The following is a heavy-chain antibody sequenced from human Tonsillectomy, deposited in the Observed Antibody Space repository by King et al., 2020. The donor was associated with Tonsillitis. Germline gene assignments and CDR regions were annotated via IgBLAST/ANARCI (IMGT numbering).Heavy chain of an antibody. CDR2: VNSDGSRT. CDR1: GFTFSSYW. D-gene: IGHD3-10*01. J-gene: IGHJ5*02. V-gene: IGHV3-74*01. CDR3: ARDVGYGSGSYPFEFDP. Sequence: VQLVESGGGLVQPGGSLRLSCAASGFTFSSYWMHWVRQAPGKGLVWVSRVNSDGSRTSYAESVRGRFTISRDNAKKTLYMQINSLRAEDTAVYYCARDVGYGSGSYPFEFDPWGQGTLVTVSS.